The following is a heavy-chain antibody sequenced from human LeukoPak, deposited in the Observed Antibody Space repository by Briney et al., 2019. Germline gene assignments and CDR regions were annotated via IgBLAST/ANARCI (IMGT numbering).Heavy chain of an antibody. CDR2: ISGSGVST. CDR1: GFTFNIYA. CDR3: VKGYSGPPGSFDY. D-gene: IGHD3-10*01. Sequence: GGSLRLSCAASGFTFNIYAMTWVRQAPGKGLEWLSIISGSGVSTYSADSVKGRFTISRDNSKNMLYLQMNSLRADDTAVYYCVKGYSGPPGSFDYWGQGTLVTVSS. J-gene: IGHJ4*02. V-gene: IGHV3-23*01.